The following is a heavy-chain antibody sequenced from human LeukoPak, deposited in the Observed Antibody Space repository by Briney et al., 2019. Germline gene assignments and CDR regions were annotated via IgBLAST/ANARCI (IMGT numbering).Heavy chain of an antibody. D-gene: IGHD3-22*01. V-gene: IGHV1-69*13. J-gene: IGHJ4*02. Sequence: SVKVSCTASGGTFSSYAISWVRQAPGQGLEWMGGIIPIFGTASYAQKFQGRVTITADESTSTAYMELSSLRSEDTAVYYCAFVGPSYDTSGYYLDYWGQGTLVTVSS. CDR3: AFVGPSYDTSGYYLDY. CDR1: GGTFSSYA. CDR2: IIPIFGTA.